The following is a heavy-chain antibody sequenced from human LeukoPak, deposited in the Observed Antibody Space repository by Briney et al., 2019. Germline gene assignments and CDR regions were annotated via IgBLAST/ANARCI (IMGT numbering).Heavy chain of an antibody. J-gene: IGHJ6*02. CDR1: GFTFSSYA. Sequence: GGSLRLSCAASGFTFSSYAMHWVRQAPGKGLEWVAVISYDGSNKYYADSVKGRFTISRDNSKNTLYLQMNSLRAEDTAVYYCARDLLSDILTGYHTYYYYGMDVWGQGVTVIVSS. CDR2: ISYDGSNK. D-gene: IGHD3-9*01. V-gene: IGHV3-30*04. CDR3: ARDLLSDILTGYHTYYYYGMDV.